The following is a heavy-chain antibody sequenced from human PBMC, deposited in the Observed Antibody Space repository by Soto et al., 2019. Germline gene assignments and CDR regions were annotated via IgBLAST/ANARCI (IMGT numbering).Heavy chain of an antibody. D-gene: IGHD3-9*01. V-gene: IGHV3-23*01. CDR3: ATWRDYDILSPFHY. J-gene: IGHJ4*02. CDR2: ISGSGGST. CDR1: GFTFSSYA. Sequence: GGSLRLSCAASGFTFSSYAMSWVRQAPGKGLEWVSAISGSGGSTYYADSVKGRFTISRDNSKNTLYLQMNSLRAEDTAVYYCATWRDYDILSPFHYWGQGTLVTVSS.